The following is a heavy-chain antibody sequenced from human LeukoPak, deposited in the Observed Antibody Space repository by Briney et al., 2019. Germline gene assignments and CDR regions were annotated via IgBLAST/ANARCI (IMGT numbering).Heavy chain of an antibody. J-gene: IGHJ4*02. V-gene: IGHV3-21*04. CDR1: AFSLNAYN. CDR2: ISYTGTYI. Sequence: GGSLRLSCAASAFSLNAYNMNWVRQAPGKGLEWVSSISYTGTYIYYADSVKGRFTISRDNAQNSLYLQMNSLRAEDTAIYYCARFGGYQLLWNYYFDYWGQGTLVTVSS. D-gene: IGHD2-2*01. CDR3: ARFGGYQLLWNYYFDY.